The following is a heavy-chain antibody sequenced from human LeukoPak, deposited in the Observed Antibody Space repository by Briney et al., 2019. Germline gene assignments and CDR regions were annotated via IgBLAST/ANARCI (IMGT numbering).Heavy chain of an antibody. Sequence: SETFADLCTVSGGSISSYYWSWIRQPPGKGLEWIGYIYYRGSTNYNPSLKSRVTISVDTSKNQFSLKLSSVTAADTAVYYCARAATMSGFDIWGQGTLVTVSS. D-gene: IGHD5-12*01. J-gene: IGHJ4*02. CDR2: IYYRGST. CDR1: GGSISSYY. CDR3: ARAATMSGFDI. V-gene: IGHV4-59*01.